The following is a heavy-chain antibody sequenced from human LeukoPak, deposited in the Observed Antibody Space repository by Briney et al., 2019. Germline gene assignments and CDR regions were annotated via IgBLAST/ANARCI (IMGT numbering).Heavy chain of an antibody. CDR1: GFTFSSYA. CDR2: ISGSGGST. Sequence: GGSLGLSCAPSGFTFSSYAMSWVRQAPGKGLEWVSSISGSGGSTYYADSAKGRFTIPRDNSKNTLYLQMNSLRAEDTAVYYCAKRGDFWSGSLWYFDYWGQGTLVTVSS. V-gene: IGHV3-23*01. CDR3: AKRGDFWSGSLWYFDY. D-gene: IGHD3-3*01. J-gene: IGHJ4*02.